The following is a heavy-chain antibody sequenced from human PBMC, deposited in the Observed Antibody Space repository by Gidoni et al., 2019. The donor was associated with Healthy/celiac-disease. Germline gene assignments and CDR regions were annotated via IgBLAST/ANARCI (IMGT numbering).Heavy chain of an antibody. CDR1: GFTFSSYG. CDR3: ARAGIAVAGYLFDY. Sequence: QVQLVASGGGVVQPGRSLRLSCAASGFTFSSYGMHWVRQAPGKWLEWVAVISYDGSNKYYADSVKGRFTISRDNSKNTLYLQMNSLRAEDTAVYYCARAGIAVAGYLFDYWGQGTLVTVSS. D-gene: IGHD6-19*01. V-gene: IGHV3-30*03. CDR2: ISYDGSNK. J-gene: IGHJ4*02.